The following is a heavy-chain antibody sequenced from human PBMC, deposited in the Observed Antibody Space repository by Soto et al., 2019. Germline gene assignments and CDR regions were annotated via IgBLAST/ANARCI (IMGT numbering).Heavy chain of an antibody. CDR2: IYYSGST. CDR1: GGSISSYY. D-gene: IGHD5-18*01. Sequence: SETLSLTCTVSGGSISSYYWSWIRQPPGKGLEWIGYIYYSGSTNYNPSLKSRVTISVDTSKNQFSLKLSSVTAADTAVYYCARRGYSSYYYYMDVWGKGTTVTVSS. CDR3: ARRGYSSYYYYMDV. V-gene: IGHV4-59*08. J-gene: IGHJ6*03.